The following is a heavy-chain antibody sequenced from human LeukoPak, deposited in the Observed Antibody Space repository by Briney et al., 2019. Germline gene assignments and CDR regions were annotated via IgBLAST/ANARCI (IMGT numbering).Heavy chain of an antibody. CDR3: ARARVLLWFGEPSVYYMDV. CDR1: GYTFTGYY. CDR2: ISAYNGNT. V-gene: IGHV1-18*04. Sequence: ASVKVSCKASGYTFTGYYMHWVRQAPGQGLEWMGWISAYNGNTNYAQKLQGRVTMTTDTSTSTAYMELRSLRSDDTAVYYCARARVLLWFGEPSVYYMDVWGKGTTVTVSS. J-gene: IGHJ6*03. D-gene: IGHD3-10*01.